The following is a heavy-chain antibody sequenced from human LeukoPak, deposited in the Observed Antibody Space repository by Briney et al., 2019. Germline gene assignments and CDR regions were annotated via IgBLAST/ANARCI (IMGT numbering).Heavy chain of an antibody. J-gene: IGHJ4*02. CDR2: ISGDGGST. D-gene: IGHD6-19*01. CDR1: GFTFDDYA. CDR3: AKDHNIAGSGWENSPDY. V-gene: IGHV3-43*02. Sequence: GGSLRLSCAASGFTFDDYAMHWVRQAPGKGLEWVSLISGDGGSTYYADSVKGRFTISGDNSKNSLYLQMNSLRTEDTALYYCAKDHNIAGSGWENSPDYWGQGTLVTVSS.